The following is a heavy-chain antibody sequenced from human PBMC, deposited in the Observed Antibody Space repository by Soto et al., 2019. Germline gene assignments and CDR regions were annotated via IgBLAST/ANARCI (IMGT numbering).Heavy chain of an antibody. V-gene: IGHV3-30-3*01. Sequence: PGGSLRLSCAASGFTFSSYAMHWVRQAPGKGLEWVAVISYDGSNKYYADSVKGRFTISRDNSKNTLYLQMNSLRAEATPVYYCARDRYYYNSSGYYNYWGNGTLVTVSS. CDR3: ARDRYYYNSSGYYNY. J-gene: IGHJ4*01. CDR1: GFTFSSYA. CDR2: ISYDGSNK. D-gene: IGHD3-22*01.